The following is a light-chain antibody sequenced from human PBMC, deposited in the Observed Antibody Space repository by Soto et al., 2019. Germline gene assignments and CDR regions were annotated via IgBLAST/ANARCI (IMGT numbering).Light chain of an antibody. V-gene: IGLV2-14*01. CDR1: SSDVGGYNY. Sequence: QSALTQPASVSGSPGQSITISCTGTSSDVGGYNYVSWYQQHPGKAPKLMIYDVTNRPSGVANRFSGSKSANTASLTISGLQAEDEADYYCCSYTSGSTRYVFGPGTKVTVL. CDR2: DVT. J-gene: IGLJ1*01. CDR3: CSYTSGSTRYV.